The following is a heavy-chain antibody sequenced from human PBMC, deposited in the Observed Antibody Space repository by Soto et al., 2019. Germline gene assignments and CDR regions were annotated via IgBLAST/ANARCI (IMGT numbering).Heavy chain of an antibody. Sequence: QVQLVQSGAEVKKPGSSVKVSCKASGGTFSSYTISWVRQAPGQGLEWMGRIIPILGIANYARKFQGRVPITADESTSTTYMELSTLGSEDTAVYYCAREVGHIVVLTAIQNPGIYFQHWGQGTLVTVSS. CDR3: AREVGHIVVLTAIQNPGIYFQH. D-gene: IGHD2-21*02. CDR1: GGTFSSYT. V-gene: IGHV1-69*08. J-gene: IGHJ1*01. CDR2: IIPILGIA.